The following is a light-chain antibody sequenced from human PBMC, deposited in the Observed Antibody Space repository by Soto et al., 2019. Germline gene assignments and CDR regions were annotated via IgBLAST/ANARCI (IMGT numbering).Light chain of an antibody. Sequence: EIVLTQSPGTLSLSPGERATLSCRASQSVSSNYLAGYQQKPGQSPRLLIYGASSRATGIPHRFSGSGSGTDFTLINSRLEPEDFAVYYCQQYGISPWTFGQGTKLEIK. V-gene: IGKV3-20*01. CDR2: GAS. CDR3: QQYGISPWT. J-gene: IGKJ1*01. CDR1: QSVSSNY.